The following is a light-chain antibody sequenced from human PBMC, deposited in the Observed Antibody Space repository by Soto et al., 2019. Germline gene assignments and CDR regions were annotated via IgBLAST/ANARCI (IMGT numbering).Light chain of an antibody. V-gene: IGKV1D-12*01. CDR1: QGISKW. J-gene: IGKJ5*01. CDR3: QQRSNWIT. Sequence: DIQMTQSPSSVSASVGDRVTITCRASQGISKWLVWYQQKPGEAPKLLIYAASSLQSGVPSRFSGSGSGTDFTLTISSLQPEDFAVYYCQQRSNWITFVQGTRLEIK. CDR2: AAS.